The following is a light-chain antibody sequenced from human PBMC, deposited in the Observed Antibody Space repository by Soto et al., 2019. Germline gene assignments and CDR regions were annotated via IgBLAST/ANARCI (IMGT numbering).Light chain of an antibody. CDR2: GTS. V-gene: IGKV3-20*01. J-gene: IGKJ1*01. Sequence: EIVRTQSPGTLSLSPGERATLSCRADRRVSDTPLTWFQQKPGQAPRLLIFGTSNRAPGIPDRFSGSGSGTDFTLTISRLEPDDFAVYYCQHYGDSSWTFGQGTKVEIK. CDR1: RRVSDTP. CDR3: QHYGDSSWT.